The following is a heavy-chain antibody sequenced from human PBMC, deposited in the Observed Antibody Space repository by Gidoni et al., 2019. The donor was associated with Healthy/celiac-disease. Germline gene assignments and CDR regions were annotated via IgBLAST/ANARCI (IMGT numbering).Heavy chain of an antibody. CDR2: IYWDDDK. CDR1: GFSLSTSGVG. D-gene: IGHD5-18*01. Sequence: QITLKESGPTLVKPTQTLTLTCTFSGFSLSTSGVGVGWIRQPPGKALEWLALIYWDDDKRYSPSLKSRLTITKDTSKNQVVLTMTNMDPVDTATYYCAHSRRGYSYGWGPASWFDPWGQGTLVTVSS. J-gene: IGHJ5*02. CDR3: AHSRRGYSYGWGPASWFDP. V-gene: IGHV2-5*02.